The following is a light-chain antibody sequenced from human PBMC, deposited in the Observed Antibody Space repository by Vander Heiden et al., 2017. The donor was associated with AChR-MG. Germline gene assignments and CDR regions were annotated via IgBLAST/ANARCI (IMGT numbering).Light chain of an antibody. Sequence: QMTDAPSTLSASVGDRVTSTCRASQSISSWLAWYQQKPGKAPKLLIYKASSLESGVPSRFSGSGSGTEFTLTISSLQPDDFATYYCQQYNSYPITFGQGTRLEIK. V-gene: IGKV1-5*03. CDR1: QSISSW. J-gene: IGKJ5*01. CDR3: QQYNSYPIT. CDR2: KAS.